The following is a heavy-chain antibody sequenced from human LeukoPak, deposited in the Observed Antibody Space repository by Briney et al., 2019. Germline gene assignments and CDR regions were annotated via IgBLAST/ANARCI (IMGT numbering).Heavy chain of an antibody. CDR2: MWYDGSNK. J-gene: IGHJ4*02. D-gene: IGHD1-1*01. V-gene: IGHV3-33*08. CDR1: GFTFSSYA. CDR3: ARDQFRTGTTLDY. Sequence: GGSLRLSCAASGFTFSSYAMHWVRQAPGKGLEWVAVMWYDGSNKYYADSVKGRFTISRDNSKNTLYLQMNSLRAEDTAVYYCARDQFRTGTTLDYWGQGTLVTVSS.